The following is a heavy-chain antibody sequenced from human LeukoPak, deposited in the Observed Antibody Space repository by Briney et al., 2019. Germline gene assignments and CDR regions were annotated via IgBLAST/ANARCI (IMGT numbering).Heavy chain of an antibody. D-gene: IGHD6-19*01. CDR2: ISRSGTTI. J-gene: IGHJ4*02. CDR1: EFTLSDYY. Sequence: GGSLRLSCAASEFTLSDYYMSWIRQAPGKGLERVSYISRSGTTIHYADSVKGRFIISRDNAKNSLYLQMNSLRADDTAVYFCARDKFETSGCFDYWGQGALVTVSS. V-gene: IGHV3-11*01. CDR3: ARDKFETSGCFDY.